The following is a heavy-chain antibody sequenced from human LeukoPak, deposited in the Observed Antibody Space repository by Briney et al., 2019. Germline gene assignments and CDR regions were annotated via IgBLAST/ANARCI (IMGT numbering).Heavy chain of an antibody. CDR3: ARDRADGGVVVFPANYYYYGMDV. CDR1: GYTFTSYG. V-gene: IGHV1-18*01. Sequence: GASVKVSCKASGYTFTSYGISWVRQAPGQGLEWMGWISAYNGNTNYAQKLQGRVTMTTDTSTSTAYMELRSLGSDDTAVYYCARDRADGGVVVFPANYYYYGMDVWGQGTTVTVSS. CDR2: ISAYNGNT. J-gene: IGHJ6*02. D-gene: IGHD2-2*01.